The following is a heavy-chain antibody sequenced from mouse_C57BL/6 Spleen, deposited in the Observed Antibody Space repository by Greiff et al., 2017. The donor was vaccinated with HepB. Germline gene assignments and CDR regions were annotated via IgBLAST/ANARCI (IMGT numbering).Heavy chain of an antibody. J-gene: IGHJ3*01. CDR1: GYTFTDYE. CDR2: IDPETGGT. Sequence: QVQLQQSGAELVRPGASVTLSCKASGYTFTDYEMHWVKQTPVHGLEWIGAIDPETGGTAYNQKVKGKAILTADKSSSTAYMELRSLTSEDSAVYYCTRGAPLAYWGQGTLVTVSA. V-gene: IGHV1-15*01. CDR3: TRGAPLAY.